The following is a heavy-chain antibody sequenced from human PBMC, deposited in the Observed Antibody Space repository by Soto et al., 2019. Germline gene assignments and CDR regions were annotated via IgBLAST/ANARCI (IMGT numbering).Heavy chain of an antibody. CDR3: AKFMGSSGHYYYYGMDV. Sequence: PGGSLRLSCAASGFTFSSYSMNWVRQAPGKGLEWVSSISSSSSNIYYADSVKGRFTISRDNSKNSLYLQMNSLRAEDTAVYYCAKFMGSSGHYYYYGMDVWGQGTTVTGSS. J-gene: IGHJ6*02. CDR1: GFTFSSYS. V-gene: IGHV3-21*04. D-gene: IGHD3-22*01. CDR2: ISSSSSNI.